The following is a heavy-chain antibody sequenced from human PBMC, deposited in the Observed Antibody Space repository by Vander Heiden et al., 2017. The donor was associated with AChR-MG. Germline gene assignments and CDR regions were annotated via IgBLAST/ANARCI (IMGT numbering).Heavy chain of an antibody. V-gene: IGHV4-59*08. J-gene: IGHJ4*02. Sequence: QVQLQESGPGLVKPSETLSLICSASGGSISPYFWGWIRQTPGKGLEWIGFTSYNGDTKYNPSLKSRVTMSVDTSKNHFSLNLTSVTSADTAVYYCARLAPVGTPWNTDYGGQGTLVTVSS. CDR3: ARLAPVGTPWNTDY. CDR2: TSYNGDT. D-gene: IGHD6-13*01. CDR1: GGSISPYF.